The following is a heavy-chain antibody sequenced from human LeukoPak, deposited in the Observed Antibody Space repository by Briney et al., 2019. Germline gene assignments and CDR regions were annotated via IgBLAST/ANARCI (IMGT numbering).Heavy chain of an antibody. CDR3: AKAHSSGWFFDH. V-gene: IGHV3-23*01. CDR2: ITGSGGSGGSA. J-gene: IGHJ4*02. D-gene: IGHD6-19*01. CDR1: GFTFSSYA. Sequence: GGSLRLSCAASGFTFSSYAMSWVRQAPGKGLEWVSAITGSGGSGGSAYYADSVKGRFTISRDNSKNTLYLQMNSLRAEDTAVYYCAKAHSSGWFFDHWGQGTLVTVSS.